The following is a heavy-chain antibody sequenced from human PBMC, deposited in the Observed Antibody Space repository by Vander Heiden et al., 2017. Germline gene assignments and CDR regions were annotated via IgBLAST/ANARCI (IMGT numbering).Heavy chain of an antibody. CDR2: ISSGSSTM. V-gene: IGHV3-48*02. CDR1: GFTVSSYS. CDR3: ARDRDFWSGYSYYFDY. D-gene: IGHD3-3*01. Sequence: EVQLVESGGGLVQPGGSLRLSCAASGFTVSSYSMNWVRQAPGKGLEWVSYISSGSSTMFYADSVKGRFTISRDNAKNSLYLQMNSLRDEDTAVYYCARDRDFWSGYSYYFDYWGQGTLVTVSS. J-gene: IGHJ4*02.